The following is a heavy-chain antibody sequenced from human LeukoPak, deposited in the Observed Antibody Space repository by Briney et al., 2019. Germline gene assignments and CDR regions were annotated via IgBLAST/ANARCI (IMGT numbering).Heavy chain of an antibody. CDR2: IYYSGST. Sequence: SETLSLTCTVSGGSISSYYWSWIRQPPGKGLEWIGYIYYSGSTNYNPSLKSRVTISVDTSKNQFSLKLSSVTAADTAVYYCAGDRDNIVVVTAPRVYYYMDVWGKGTTITLSS. J-gene: IGHJ6*03. CDR1: GGSISSYY. D-gene: IGHD2-21*02. V-gene: IGHV4-59*12. CDR3: AGDRDNIVVVTAPRVYYYMDV.